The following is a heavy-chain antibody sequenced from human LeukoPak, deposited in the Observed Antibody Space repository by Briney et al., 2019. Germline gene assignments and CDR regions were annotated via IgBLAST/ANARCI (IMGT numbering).Heavy chain of an antibody. CDR1: GFTFSGSA. CDR3: TRVWTGTDYYMDV. CDR2: VRSKANSYAT. V-gene: IGHV3-73*01. Sequence: GGSLRLSCAASGFTFSGSAMHWVRQASGKGLEWVGRVRSKANSYATAYAASVKGRFTMSRDDSKNTAYLQMNSLKTEDTAVYYCTRVWTGTDYYMDVWGKGTTVTISS. D-gene: IGHD3/OR15-3a*01. J-gene: IGHJ6*03.